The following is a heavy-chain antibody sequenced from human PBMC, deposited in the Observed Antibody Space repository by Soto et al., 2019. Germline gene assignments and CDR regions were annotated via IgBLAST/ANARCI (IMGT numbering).Heavy chain of an antibody. CDR3: ARSSGSTYGMDV. D-gene: IGHD6-25*01. CDR2: VYSSGTT. V-gene: IGHV4-4*07. Sequence: SETLSLTCSVSGGSINSYWWSWIRQPAGKGLEWIGRVYSSGTTDYNPSLNSRATLSVETSKNQFSLKLSSVTAADTAVYYCARSSGSTYGMDVWGQGTTVTVSS. CDR1: GGSINSYW. J-gene: IGHJ6*02.